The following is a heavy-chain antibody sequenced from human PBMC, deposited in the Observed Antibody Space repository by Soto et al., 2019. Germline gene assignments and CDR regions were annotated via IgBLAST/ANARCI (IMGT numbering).Heavy chain of an antibody. CDR1: GFTFDDYA. J-gene: IGHJ4*02. V-gene: IGHV3-9*01. CDR2: ISWNSGSI. CDR3: AKDGGSWELHY. D-gene: IGHD1-26*01. Sequence: PGVSLRLSCAASGFTFDDYAMHWVRQAPGKGLEWVSGISWNSGSIGYADSVKGRFTISRDNAKNSLYLQMNSLRAEDTALYYCAKDGGSWELHYWGQGTLVTVSS.